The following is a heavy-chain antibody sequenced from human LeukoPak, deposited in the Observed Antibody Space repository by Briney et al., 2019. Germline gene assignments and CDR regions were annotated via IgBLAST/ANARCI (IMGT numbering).Heavy chain of an antibody. CDR1: GFTFNIYA. V-gene: IGHV3-23*01. CDR2: ISGSGGST. J-gene: IGHJ4*02. CDR3: AKGGSYYYDSSGYFGY. Sequence: GGSLRLSCAASGFTFNIYAMNWVRQAPGKGLEWDSGISGSGGSTYYADSVKGRFTISRDNSKNTLSLQMKSLRAEDTAVYYCAKGGSYYYDSSGYFGYWGQGTLVTVSS. D-gene: IGHD3-22*01.